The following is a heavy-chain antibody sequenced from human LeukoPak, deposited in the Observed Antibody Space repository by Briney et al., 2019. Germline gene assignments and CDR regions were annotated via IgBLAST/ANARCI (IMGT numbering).Heavy chain of an antibody. CDR2: INPNSGGT. CDR3: ARDRSEYYYDSSGPTGGDY. Sequence: GASVKVSCKASGYTFTGYYMHWVRQAPGQGLEWMGWINPNSGGTNYAQKFQGRVTMTRDTSISTAYMELSRLRSDDTAVYYCARDRSEYYYDSSGPTGGDYWGQGTLVTVSS. J-gene: IGHJ4*02. V-gene: IGHV1-2*02. D-gene: IGHD3-22*01. CDR1: GYTFTGYY.